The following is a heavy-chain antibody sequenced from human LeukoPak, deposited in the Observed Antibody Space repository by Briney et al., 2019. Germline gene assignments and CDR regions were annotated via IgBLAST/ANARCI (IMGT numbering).Heavy chain of an antibody. Sequence: GRSLRLSCAASGFTFNRNGMHWVRQAPGKGLEWVALIWFDGSREYYGDSVKGRFIISRDNSKNTLYLQMNSLRAEDTAVYYCVRRGLIVTEYLERWGQGTLVIVSS. CDR2: IWFDGSRE. CDR1: GFTFNRNG. J-gene: IGHJ1*01. V-gene: IGHV3-33*03. D-gene: IGHD3-10*01. CDR3: VRRGLIVTEYLER.